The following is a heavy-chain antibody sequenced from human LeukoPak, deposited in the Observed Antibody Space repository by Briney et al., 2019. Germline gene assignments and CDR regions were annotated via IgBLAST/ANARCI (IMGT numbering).Heavy chain of an antibody. D-gene: IGHD3-22*01. Sequence: ASVKVSCKAYGYTFTSYGISWVRQAPGQGLEWMGWISAYNGNTNYAQKLQGRVTMTTDTSTSTAYMELRSLRSDDTAVYYCARCGSDYYDSSGYYYYFDYWGQGTLVTVSS. CDR2: ISAYNGNT. J-gene: IGHJ4*02. CDR1: GYTFTSYG. CDR3: ARCGSDYYDSSGYYYYFDY. V-gene: IGHV1-18*01.